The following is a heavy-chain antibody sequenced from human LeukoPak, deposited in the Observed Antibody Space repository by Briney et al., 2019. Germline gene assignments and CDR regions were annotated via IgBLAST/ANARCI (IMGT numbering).Heavy chain of an antibody. Sequence: GGSLRLSCAASGFTFDDYAMHWVRQAPGKGLEWVSGISWNSGSIGYADSVKGRFTISRDNAKNTLYLQMNSLRAEDTAVYYCARDVGQWLVEGGGFFDYWGQGTLVTVSS. CDR2: ISWNSGSI. J-gene: IGHJ4*02. V-gene: IGHV3-9*01. CDR3: ARDVGQWLVEGGGFFDY. CDR1: GFTFDDYA. D-gene: IGHD6-19*01.